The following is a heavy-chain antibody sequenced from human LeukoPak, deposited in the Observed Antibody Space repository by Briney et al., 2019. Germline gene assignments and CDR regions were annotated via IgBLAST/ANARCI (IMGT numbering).Heavy chain of an antibody. CDR1: GFTFSDYY. V-gene: IGHV3-11*04. D-gene: IGHD2-8*02. J-gene: IGHJ6*03. CDR2: ISSSGSTI. CDR3: AGTAGYYYYYMDV. Sequence: GGSLRLSCAASGFTFSDYYMSWIRQAPGKGLEWVSYISSSGSTIYYADSVKGRFTISRDNAKNSLYLQMNSLRAEDTAVYYCAGTAGYYYYYMDVWGEGTTVTVSS.